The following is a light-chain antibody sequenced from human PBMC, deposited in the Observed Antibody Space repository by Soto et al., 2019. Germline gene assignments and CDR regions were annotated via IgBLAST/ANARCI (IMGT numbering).Light chain of an antibody. Sequence: AIQMTQSPSSLSASTGDRVTIPLRASQGISSYLAWYQQKPGKAPKLLIYAASTLQSGVPSRFSGGGSGTEFTLTISSLQPDDFATYYCQQYNTYSTFGQGTRLEI. V-gene: IGKV1-8*01. J-gene: IGKJ5*01. CDR1: QGISSY. CDR2: AAS. CDR3: QQYNTYST.